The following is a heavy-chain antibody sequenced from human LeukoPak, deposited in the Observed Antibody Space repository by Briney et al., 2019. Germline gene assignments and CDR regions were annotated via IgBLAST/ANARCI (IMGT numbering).Heavy chain of an antibody. Sequence: GGSLRLSCSVSGFTFSSSVMHWVRQAPGKGLEWVAFIRFDGTKKDYADSVRGRFTISRDNSKNTLYLQMNSLRAEDTAVYYCAKVRGGSGWEDDAFDIWGQGTMVTVSS. J-gene: IGHJ3*02. CDR2: IRFDGTKK. D-gene: IGHD6-19*01. CDR1: GFTFSSSV. V-gene: IGHV3-30*02. CDR3: AKVRGGSGWEDDAFDI.